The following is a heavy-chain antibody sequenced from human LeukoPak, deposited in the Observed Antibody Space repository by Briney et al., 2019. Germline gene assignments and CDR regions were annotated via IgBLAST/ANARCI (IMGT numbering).Heavy chain of an antibody. CDR1: GGTFSSYA. CDR2: IIPIFGTA. V-gene: IGHV1-69*01. CDR3: ARDVTDSLPWYYYMDV. J-gene: IGHJ6*03. D-gene: IGHD5-18*01. Sequence: SVKVSCKASGGTFSSYAIGWVRQAPGQGLEWMGGIIPIFGTANYAQKFQGRVAITADESTSTAYMELSSLRSEDTAVYYCARDVTDSLPWYYYMDVWGKGTTVTVSS.